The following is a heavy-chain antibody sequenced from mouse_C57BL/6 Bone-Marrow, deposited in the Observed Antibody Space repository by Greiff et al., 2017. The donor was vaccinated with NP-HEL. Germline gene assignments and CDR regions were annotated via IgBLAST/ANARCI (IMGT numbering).Heavy chain of an antibody. D-gene: IGHD2-4*01. J-gene: IGHJ1*03. CDR3: ARSPPDYATEGYFDV. V-gene: IGHV1-18*01. CDR1: GYTFTDYN. Sequence: EVQLQQSGRELVKPGASVKIPCKASGYTFTDYNMDWVNQSHGKSLEWIGYINPNNGGTFYNQKFKGKATFTVDKSSSTAYMELRSLTSEDTAVYYCARSPPDYATEGYFDVWGTGTTVTVSS. CDR2: INPNNGGT.